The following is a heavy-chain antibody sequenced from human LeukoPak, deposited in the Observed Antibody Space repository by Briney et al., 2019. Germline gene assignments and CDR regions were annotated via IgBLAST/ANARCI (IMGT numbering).Heavy chain of an antibody. V-gene: IGHV4-59*01. Sequence: PSETLSLTCTVSGGSISSYYWSWIRQPPGKGLEWIGYIYYSGSTNYNPSLKSRVTISVDASKNQFSLKLSSVTAADTAVYYCARDKPVAGTNAFDIWGQGTMVTVSS. CDR1: GGSISSYY. D-gene: IGHD6-19*01. CDR3: ARDKPVAGTNAFDI. CDR2: IYYSGST. J-gene: IGHJ3*02.